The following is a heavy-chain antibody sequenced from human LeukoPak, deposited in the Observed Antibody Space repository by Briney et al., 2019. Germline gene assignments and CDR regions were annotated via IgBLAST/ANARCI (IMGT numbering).Heavy chain of an antibody. CDR2: IYYSGST. Sequence: SETLSLTCTVSGGSISSYYWSWIRQPPGKGLEWIGYIYYSGSTNSNPALKSRVTISVDMSKNQFSLKLSSVTAADTAVYYCARGPPAKPGTGYYYGMDVWGQGTTVTVSS. J-gene: IGHJ6*02. CDR1: GGSISSYY. CDR3: ARGPPAKPGTGYYYGMDV. D-gene: IGHD2-2*01. V-gene: IGHV4-59*12.